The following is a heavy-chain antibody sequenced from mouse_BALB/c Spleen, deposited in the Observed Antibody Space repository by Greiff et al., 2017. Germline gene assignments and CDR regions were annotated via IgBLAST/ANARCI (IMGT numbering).Heavy chain of an antibody. V-gene: IGHV1-69*02. CDR3: TRSILRLYFDY. J-gene: IGHJ2*01. D-gene: IGHD1-2*01. CDR2: IYPSDSYT. Sequence: VQLQQSGAELVRPGASVKLSCKASGYTFTSYWINWVKQRPGQGLEWIGNIYPSDSYTNYNQKFKDKATLTVDKSSSTAYMQLSSPTSEDSAVYYCTRSILRLYFDYWGQGTTLTVSS. CDR1: GYTFTSYW.